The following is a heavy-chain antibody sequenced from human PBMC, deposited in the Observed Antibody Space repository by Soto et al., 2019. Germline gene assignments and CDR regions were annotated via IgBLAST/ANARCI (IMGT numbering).Heavy chain of an antibody. D-gene: IGHD6-13*01. CDR3: ARIGEAAAGTISYYGMDV. CDR1: GDTFSSYA. J-gene: IGHJ6*02. CDR2: IIPIFGTA. Sequence: SVKVSCKASGDTFSSYAISWVRQAPGQGLEWMGGIIPIFGTANYAQKFQGRVTITADESTSTAYMELSSLRSEDTAVYYCARIGEAAAGTISYYGMDVWGQGTTVTVSS. V-gene: IGHV1-69*13.